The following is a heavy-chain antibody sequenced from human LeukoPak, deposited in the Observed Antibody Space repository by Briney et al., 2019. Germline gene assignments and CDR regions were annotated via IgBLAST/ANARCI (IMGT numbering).Heavy chain of an antibody. D-gene: IGHD2-15*01. J-gene: IGHJ5*02. CDR2: IIGDGSAK. CDR1: GFTFSSYW. Sequence: GGSLRLSCAASGFTFSSYWISWVRQARGGGLEWVANIIGDGSAKYYVDSVKGRFTISRDNAKNSLYLQMSSLRVEDTAVYYCATSHDSAGNTWGQGTLVTVSS. CDR3: ATSHDSAGNT. V-gene: IGHV3-7*01.